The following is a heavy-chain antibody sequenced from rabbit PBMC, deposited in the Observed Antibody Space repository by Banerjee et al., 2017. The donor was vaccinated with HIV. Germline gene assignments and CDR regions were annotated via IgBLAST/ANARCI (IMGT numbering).Heavy chain of an antibody. CDR2: IGASSGTT. V-gene: IGHV1S45*01. CDR1: GFDFSSYW. D-gene: IGHD1-1*01. Sequence: QEQLKETGGGLVQPGGSLTLSCKASGFDFSSYWICWVRQAPGKGLEWIACIGASSGTTYYANWAKGRFTISKPSSTTVTLQMTSLTAADTATYFCARATTTGYRTFNLWGPGTLVTVS. CDR3: ARATTTGYRTFNL. J-gene: IGHJ4*01.